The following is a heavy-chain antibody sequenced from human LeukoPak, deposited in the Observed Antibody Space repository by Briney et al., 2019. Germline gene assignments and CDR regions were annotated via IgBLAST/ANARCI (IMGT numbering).Heavy chain of an antibody. CDR2: IYYSGGT. V-gene: IGHV4-59*01. CDR1: GGSISSYY. CDR3: ARGTYGDYSGYFDY. Sequence: SETLSLTCTVSGGSISSYYWSWIRQPPGKGLEWIGYIYYSGGTNYNPSLKSRVTISVDTSKNQFSLKLSSVTAADTAVYYCARGTYGDYSGYFDYWGQGALVTVSS. J-gene: IGHJ4*02. D-gene: IGHD4-17*01.